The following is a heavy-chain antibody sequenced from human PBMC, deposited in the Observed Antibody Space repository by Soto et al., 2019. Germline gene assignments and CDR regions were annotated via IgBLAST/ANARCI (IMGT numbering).Heavy chain of an antibody. J-gene: IGHJ4*01. CDR1: GYTITSNC. Sequence: APVKVSSKASGYTITSNCICWVRQSPGQGLEWMGWISAYNGNTNYAQKLQGRVTMTTDTSTSTAYMELSSLRSEDTAVYYCARVLPLTGDGPGYWVHRTPVPVTS. CDR2: ISAYNGNT. V-gene: IGHV1-18*01. CDR3: ARVLPLTGDGPGY.